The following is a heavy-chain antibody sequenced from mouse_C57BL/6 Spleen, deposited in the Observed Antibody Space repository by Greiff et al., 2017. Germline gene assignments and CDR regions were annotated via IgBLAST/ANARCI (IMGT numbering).Heavy chain of an antibody. J-gene: IGHJ2*01. Sequence: VKLVESGAELVRPGASVTLSCKASGYTFTDYEMHWVKQTPVHGLEWIGALDPETGGTAYNQQFKGKAILTADKSSRTAYMELRSLTSEDSAVYYCTRFTTVVYFDYWGHGTTLTVSS. CDR3: TRFTTVVYFDY. CDR1: GYTFTDYE. D-gene: IGHD1-1*01. CDR2: LDPETGGT. V-gene: IGHV1-15*01.